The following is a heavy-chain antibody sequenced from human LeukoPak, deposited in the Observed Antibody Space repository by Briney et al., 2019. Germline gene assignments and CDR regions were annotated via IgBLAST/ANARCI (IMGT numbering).Heavy chain of an antibody. D-gene: IGHD5-18*01. J-gene: IGHJ4*02. CDR3: AKDRIQLWLGSFDY. CDR2: IYSGGST. CDR1: GFTVSSNY. Sequence: GGSLRPSCAASGFTVSSNYMSWVRQAPGKGLEWVSVIYSGGSTYYADSVKGRFTISRDNSKNTLYLQMNSLRAEDTAVYYCAKDRIQLWLGSFDYWGQGTLVTVSS. V-gene: IGHV3-53*01.